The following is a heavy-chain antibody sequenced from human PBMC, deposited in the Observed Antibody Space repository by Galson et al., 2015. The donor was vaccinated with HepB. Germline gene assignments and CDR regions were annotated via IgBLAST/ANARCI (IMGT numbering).Heavy chain of an antibody. J-gene: IGHJ4*02. CDR1: GGSVSSDNYY. Sequence: SETLSLTCTVSGGSVSSDNYYWSWIRQPPGKGLEWIGYIYYSGSTNYNPSLKSRVTISVDTSKNQFSLKVSSVTAADTAVYYCAGTGFSSRWDYYWGQGTLVTVSS. D-gene: IGHD6-13*01. V-gene: IGHV4-61*01. CDR3: AGTGFSSRWDYY. CDR2: IYYSGST.